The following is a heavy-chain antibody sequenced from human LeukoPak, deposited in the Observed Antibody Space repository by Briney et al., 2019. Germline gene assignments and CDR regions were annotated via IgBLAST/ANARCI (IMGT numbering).Heavy chain of an antibody. CDR1: GFTCNSCA. J-gene: IGHJ4*02. V-gene: IGHV3-23*01. CDR2: ISGGGTNT. D-gene: IGHD1-7*01. Sequence: PGGSLRLSCAASGFTCNSCAMSWVRQAPGKGLEWVSAISGGGTNTYYADSVKGRFTISRDSSKNTLYLQMNSLRAEDTAIYYCAKDPSGGTENWGQGTLVTVSS. CDR3: AKDPSGGTEN.